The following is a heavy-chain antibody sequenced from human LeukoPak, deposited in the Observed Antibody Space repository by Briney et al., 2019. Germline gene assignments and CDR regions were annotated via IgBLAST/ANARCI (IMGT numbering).Heavy chain of an antibody. V-gene: IGHV4-30-2*01. CDR1: GGSISSGGYS. CDR2: IYHSGST. J-gene: IGHJ4*02. CDR3: ARDNYYDSRGLVY. Sequence: PSETLSLTCAVSGGSISSGGYSWSWIRQPPGKGLEWIGYIYHSGSTYYNPSLKSRVTISVDRSKNQFSLKLSSVTAADTAVYYCARDNYYDSRGLVYWGQGTLVTVSS. D-gene: IGHD3-22*01.